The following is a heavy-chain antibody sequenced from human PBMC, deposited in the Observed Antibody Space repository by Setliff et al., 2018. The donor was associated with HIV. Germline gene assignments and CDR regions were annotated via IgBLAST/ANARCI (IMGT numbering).Heavy chain of an antibody. Sequence: SETLSLTCTVSGDSISSYYWSWIRQPPGKGLEWIGYVYYSGTTSYNPSLKSRVTISVDTSKNQFSLNLSSVTAADTAIYFCARGDSYHGSGSYPRRPEYFQHWGRGTLVTVSS. CDR2: VYYSGTT. CDR3: ARGDSYHGSGSYPRRPEYFQH. V-gene: IGHV4-59*01. D-gene: IGHD3-10*01. J-gene: IGHJ1*01. CDR1: GDSISSYY.